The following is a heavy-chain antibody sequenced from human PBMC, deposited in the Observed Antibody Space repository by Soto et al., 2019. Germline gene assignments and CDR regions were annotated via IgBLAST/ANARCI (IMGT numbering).Heavy chain of an antibody. CDR2: MNPNSGNT. J-gene: IGHJ6*02. CDR1: GYTFTSYD. CDR3: ARASYSSNWYGYYYYGMDV. Sequence: ASVKVSCKASGYTFTSYDINWVRQATGQGLEWMGWMNPNSGNTGYAQKFQGRVTMTRNTSISTAYMELSSLRSEDTAVYFCARASYSSNWYGYYYYGMDVWGQGTTVTVSS. V-gene: IGHV1-8*01. D-gene: IGHD6-13*01.